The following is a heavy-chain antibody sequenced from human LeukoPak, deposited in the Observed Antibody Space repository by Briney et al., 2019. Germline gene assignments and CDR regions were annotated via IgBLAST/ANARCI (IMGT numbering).Heavy chain of an antibody. CDR1: GFTFSSSA. J-gene: IGHJ4*02. CDR3: AKSPLYYYGSGSYIDY. D-gene: IGHD3-10*01. V-gene: IGHV3-23*01. CDR2: ISGSGGST. Sequence: PGGSLRLSCAASGFTFSSSAMSWVRQAPGKGLEWVSAISGSGGSTYYADSVKGRFTISRDNSKNTLYLQMNSLRAEDTAVYYCAKSPLYYYGSGSYIDYWGQGTLVTVSS.